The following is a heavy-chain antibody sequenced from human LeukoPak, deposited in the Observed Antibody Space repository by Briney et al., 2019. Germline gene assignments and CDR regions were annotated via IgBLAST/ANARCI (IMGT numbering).Heavy chain of an antibody. CDR2: IYYSGST. CDR3: ARGRDTYYSDSSGHSHSWMGDFDI. D-gene: IGHD3-22*01. V-gene: IGHV4-59*01. Sequence: SETLSLTCTVSGGSISSYYWSWIRQPPGKGLEWIGYIYYSGSTNYNPSLKSRVTISVDTSKNQFSLKLTSVTAADTAVYYCARGRDTYYSDSSGHSHSWMGDFDIWGQGTMVTVSS. CDR1: GGSISSYY. J-gene: IGHJ3*02.